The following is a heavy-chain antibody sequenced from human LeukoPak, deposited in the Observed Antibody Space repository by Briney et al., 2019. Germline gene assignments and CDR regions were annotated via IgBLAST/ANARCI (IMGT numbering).Heavy chain of an antibody. CDR2: ISYDGSNK. CDR1: GFTFSTYA. J-gene: IGHJ5*02. Sequence: GRSLRPSCAASGFTFSTYATHWVRQAPGKGLEWVAVISYDGSNKYYADSVKGRFTISRDNSKNTLYLQMNTLRAEDTAVYYCAKDVSWNWFDPWGQGTLVTVSS. CDR3: AKDVSWNWFDP. V-gene: IGHV3-30*18.